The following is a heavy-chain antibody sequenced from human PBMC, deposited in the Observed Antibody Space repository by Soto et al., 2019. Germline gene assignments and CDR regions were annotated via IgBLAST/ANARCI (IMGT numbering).Heavy chain of an antibody. Sequence: GGSLRLSCAASGFTFSSYAMSWVRQAPGKGLEWVSAISGSGGSTYYADSVKGRFTISRDNSKNTLYLQMNSLRAEDTAVYYCAKDLIMITFGGAQAFDHWGQGTLVTVSP. CDR3: AKDLIMITFGGAQAFDH. J-gene: IGHJ4*02. CDR2: ISGSGGST. CDR1: GFTFSSYA. V-gene: IGHV3-23*01. D-gene: IGHD3-16*01.